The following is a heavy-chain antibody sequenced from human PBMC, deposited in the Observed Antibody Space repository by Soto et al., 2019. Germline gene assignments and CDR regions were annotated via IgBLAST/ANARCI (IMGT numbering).Heavy chain of an antibody. CDR1: GGSISSYY. Sequence: TSETLSLTCTVSGGSISSYYWSWIRQPPGKGLEWIGYIYYSGSTNYNPSLKSRVTISVDTSKNQFSLKLSSVTAADTAVYYCARGLGLDRGVRAHYGMDVWGQGATVTAP. CDR3: ARGLGLDRGVRAHYGMDV. CDR2: IYYSGST. J-gene: IGHJ6*02. V-gene: IGHV4-59*12. D-gene: IGHD3-10*01.